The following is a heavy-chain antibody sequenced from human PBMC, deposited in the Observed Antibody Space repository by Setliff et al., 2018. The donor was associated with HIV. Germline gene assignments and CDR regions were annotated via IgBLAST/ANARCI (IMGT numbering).Heavy chain of an antibody. D-gene: IGHD2-15*01. V-gene: IGHV1-69*13. Sequence: GASVKVSCKVSGDTFRNYALNWVRQAPGQGLEWMGGIIPPVGAAVYAQNFQGRVTITAVESTSTAYMELRTLRSEDTANYYCASPHVGCSGGTCYSGSAFGYWGQGSPVTVAS. CDR1: GDTFRNYA. CDR2: IIPPVGAA. J-gene: IGHJ4*02. CDR3: ASPHVGCSGGTCYSGSAFGY.